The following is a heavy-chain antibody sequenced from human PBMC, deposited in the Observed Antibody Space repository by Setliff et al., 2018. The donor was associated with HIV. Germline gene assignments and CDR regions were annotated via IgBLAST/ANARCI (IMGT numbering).Heavy chain of an antibody. CDR3: ATDNREGVGTPYYFDY. CDR1: GYTLTKLS. D-gene: IGHD1-26*01. V-gene: IGHV1-24*01. J-gene: IGHJ4*02. CDR2: FDPELGET. Sequence: WASVKVSCKASGYTLTKLSMHWVRQAPEKGLEWMGGFDPELGETFFAQNFRGRLTMTQDTSTDTAYMELTSLRSDDTAMYYCATDNREGVGTPYYFDYWGQGTQVTVSS.